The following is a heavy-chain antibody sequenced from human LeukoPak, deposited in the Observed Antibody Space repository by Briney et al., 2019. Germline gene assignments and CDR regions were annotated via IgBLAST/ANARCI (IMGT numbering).Heavy chain of an antibody. CDR3: AKTGGSGSYYKTYYFNY. CDR2: ISGSGGST. D-gene: IGHD3-10*01. Sequence: GGSLRLSRAASGFTFSSYAMTWVRQAPGAGREWVSAISGSGGSTYYADPVKGRFTISRNNSKNTLYLQMNSLRAEDTAVYYCAKTGGSGSYYKTYYFNYWGQGTLVTVSS. J-gene: IGHJ4*02. V-gene: IGHV3-23*01. CDR1: GFTFSSYA.